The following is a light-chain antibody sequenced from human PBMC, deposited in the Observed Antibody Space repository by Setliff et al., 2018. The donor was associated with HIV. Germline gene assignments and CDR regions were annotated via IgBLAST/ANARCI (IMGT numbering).Light chain of an antibody. CDR1: SSDVGSYDY. CDR2: DVI. Sequence: QSALAQPASVSGSPGQSIAISCTGSSSDVGSYDYVSWYQRFPGKAPKLIIYDVISRPSGISSRFSGSKSGNTASLTISGLQAEDEGYYFCASYTGISAPVLFGGGTK. J-gene: IGLJ3*02. CDR3: ASYTGISAPVL. V-gene: IGLV2-14*03.